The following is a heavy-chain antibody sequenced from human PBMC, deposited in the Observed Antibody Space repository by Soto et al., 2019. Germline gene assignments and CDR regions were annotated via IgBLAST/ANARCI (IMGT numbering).Heavy chain of an antibody. CDR3: AREGSGSYSSSDY. CDR1: GGTFSSYA. V-gene: IGHV1-69*13. CDR2: IIPIFGTA. Sequence: GASVKVSCKASGGTFSSYAISWVRQAPGQGLEWMGGIIPIFGTANYAQKFQGRVTITADESTSTAYMELSSLRSEDTAVYYCAREGSGSYSSSDYWGQGTLVTVSS. D-gene: IGHD1-26*01. J-gene: IGHJ4*02.